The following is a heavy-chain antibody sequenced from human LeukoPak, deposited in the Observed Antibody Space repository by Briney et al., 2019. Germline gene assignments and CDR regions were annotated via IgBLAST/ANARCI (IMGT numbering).Heavy chain of an antibody. V-gene: IGHV4-31*03. CDR3: ARNNDYVWGSYLYYYYYMDV. D-gene: IGHD3-16*02. CDR2: IYYSGST. J-gene: IGHJ6*03. Sequence: SETLSLTCTVSGGSISSGGYYWSWIRQHPGKGLEWIGYIYYSGSTYYNPSLKSRVTISVDTSKNQFSLKLSSVTAADTAVYYCARNNDYVWGSYLYYYYYMDVWGKGTTVTVSS. CDR1: GGSISSGGYY.